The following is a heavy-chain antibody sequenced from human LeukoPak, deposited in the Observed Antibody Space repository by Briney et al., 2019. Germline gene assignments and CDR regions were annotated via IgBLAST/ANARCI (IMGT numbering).Heavy chain of an antibody. J-gene: IGHJ4*02. D-gene: IGHD6-13*01. Sequence: GGSLRLSCAASGFTFSSYGMHWVRQAPGKGLEWVAFIRYDGSNKYYADSVKGRFTISRDNSKNTLYLQMNSRRAEDTAVYYCAKDRHSSSWTIDYWGQGTLVTVSS. CDR3: AKDRHSSSWTIDY. CDR1: GFTFSSYG. CDR2: IRYDGSNK. V-gene: IGHV3-30*02.